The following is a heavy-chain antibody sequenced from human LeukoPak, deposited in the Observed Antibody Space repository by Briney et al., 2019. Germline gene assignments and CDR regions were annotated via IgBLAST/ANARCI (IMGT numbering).Heavy chain of an antibody. CDR3: AKLGPTMIVVVIASYFDY. CDR2: ISGSGGST. Sequence: PGGSLRLSCAASGFTFSSYAVSWVRQAPGKGLEWVSAISGSGGSTYYADSVKGRFTISRDNSKNTLYLQMNSLRAEDTAVYYCAKLGPTMIVVVIASYFDYWGQGTLVTVSS. D-gene: IGHD3-22*01. J-gene: IGHJ4*02. V-gene: IGHV3-23*01. CDR1: GFTFSSYA.